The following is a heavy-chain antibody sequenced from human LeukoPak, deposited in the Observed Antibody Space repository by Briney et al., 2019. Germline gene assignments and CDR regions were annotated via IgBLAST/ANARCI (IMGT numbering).Heavy chain of an antibody. CDR2: ISSSGSTV. Sequence: TGGSLRLSCAASGFTFSDYYMSWIRQAPGKGLEWVSYISSSGSTVYYADSVKGRFTISRDNAKNSLYLQMNSLRAEDTAVDYCARDFCRSSGCHAFDIWGQGTMVTVSS. J-gene: IGHJ3*02. D-gene: IGHD3-22*01. CDR3: ARDFCRSSGCHAFDI. CDR1: GFTFSDYY. V-gene: IGHV3-11*04.